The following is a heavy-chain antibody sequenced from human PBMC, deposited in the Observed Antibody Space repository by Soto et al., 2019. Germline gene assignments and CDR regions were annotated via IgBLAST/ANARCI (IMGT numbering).Heavy chain of an antibody. CDR1: GFTFSSYS. CDR3: ARDCTVATPDSSYSCYGMDV. D-gene: IGHD4-17*01. Sequence: PVGSLRLSCAASGFTFSSYSMNWVRQAPGKGLEWVSSISSSSSYIYYADSVKGRFTISRDNAKNSLYLQMNSLRAEDTAVYYCARDCTVATPDSSYSCYGMDVWGQGTTVTVSS. CDR2: ISSSSSYI. J-gene: IGHJ6*02. V-gene: IGHV3-21*01.